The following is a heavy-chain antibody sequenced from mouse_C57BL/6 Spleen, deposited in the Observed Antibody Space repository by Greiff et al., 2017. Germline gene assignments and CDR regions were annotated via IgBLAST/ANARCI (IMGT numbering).Heavy chain of an antibody. D-gene: IGHD4-1*01. V-gene: IGHV1-81*01. CDR3: ARGDFLGRLGCDY. CDR1: GYTFTSYG. CDR2: IYPRSGNT. J-gene: IGHJ2*01. Sequence: QVQLKESGAELARPGASVKLSCKASGYTFTSYGISWVKQRTGQGLEWIGEIYPRSGNTYYTEKFKGKATLTADKSSSTAYMELRSLTSEDSAGYCGARGDFLGRLGCDYWGQGTTLTVSS.